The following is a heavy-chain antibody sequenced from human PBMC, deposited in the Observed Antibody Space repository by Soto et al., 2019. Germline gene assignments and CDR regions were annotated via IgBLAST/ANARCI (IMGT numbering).Heavy chain of an antibody. D-gene: IGHD2-15*01. J-gene: IGHJ4*02. CDR1: GYTFTSYG. CDR3: ARDLGWCSGGSCPIDY. Sequence: QVPLVQSGAEVKKPGASVKVSCKASGYTFTSYGISWVRQAPGQGLEWMGWISTNNGDTNYAQKLRGRVTLTSDTSTTTAYMELRSLTSDDTAVYYCARDLGWCSGGSCPIDYWGQGTVVTVSS. V-gene: IGHV1-18*01. CDR2: ISTNNGDT.